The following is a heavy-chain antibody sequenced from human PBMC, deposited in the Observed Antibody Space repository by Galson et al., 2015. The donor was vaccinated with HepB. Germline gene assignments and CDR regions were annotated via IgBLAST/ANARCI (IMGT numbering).Heavy chain of an antibody. V-gene: IGHV2-5*02. J-gene: IGHJ4*02. CDR3: AHTGNYYGSGSYRDRYFDY. CDR2: IYWDDDK. D-gene: IGHD3-10*01. Sequence: PALVKPTQTLTLTCTFSGFSLSTSGVGVGWIRQPPGKALEWLALIYWDDDKRYSPSLKSRLTITKDTSKNQVVLTMTNMDPVDTATYYCAHTGNYYGSGSYRDRYFDYWGQGTLVTVSP. CDR1: GFSLSTSGVG.